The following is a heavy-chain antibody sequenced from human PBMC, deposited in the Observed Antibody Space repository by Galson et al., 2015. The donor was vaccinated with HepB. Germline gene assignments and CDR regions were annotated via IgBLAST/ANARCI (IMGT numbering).Heavy chain of an antibody. CDR3: ARAHVGDSSGYSNFDY. D-gene: IGHD3-22*01. CDR2: IIPIFGTA. CDR1: GGTFSSYA. V-gene: IGHV1-69*13. Sequence: SVKVSCKASGGTFSSYAISWVRQAPGQGLEWMGGIIPIFGTANYAQKFQGRVTITADESTSTAYMELSSLRSEDTAVYYCARAHVGDSSGYSNFDYWGQGTLVTVSS. J-gene: IGHJ4*02.